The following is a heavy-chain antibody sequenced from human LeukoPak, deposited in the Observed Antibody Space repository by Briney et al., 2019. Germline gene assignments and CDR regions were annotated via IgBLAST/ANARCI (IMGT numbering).Heavy chain of an antibody. D-gene: IGHD3-3*01. J-gene: IGHJ5*02. CDR3: ARGSNYDFWSGYPHNNWFDP. Sequence: PSETLSLTCAVYGGSFSGYYWSWIRQPPGKGLEWIGEINHSGSTNYNPSLKSRVTISVDTSKNQFSPKLSSVTAADTAVYYCARGSNYDFWSGYPHNNWFDPWGQGTLVTVSS. CDR2: INHSGST. V-gene: IGHV4-34*01. CDR1: GGSFSGYY.